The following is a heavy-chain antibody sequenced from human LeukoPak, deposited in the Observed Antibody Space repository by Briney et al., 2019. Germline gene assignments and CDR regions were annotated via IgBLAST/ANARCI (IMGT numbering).Heavy chain of an antibody. CDR3: AREVVVPAAMFDY. J-gene: IGHJ4*02. CDR2: ISSSSSTI. D-gene: IGHD2-2*01. Sequence: GSLRPSCAASGITFRSLCMNWVRQAPGKGLGWVSYISSSSSTIYYADSVKGRFTISRDNAKNSLYLQMNSLRAEDTAVYYCAREVVVPAAMFDYWGQGTLVTVSS. CDR1: GITFRSLC. V-gene: IGHV3-48*01.